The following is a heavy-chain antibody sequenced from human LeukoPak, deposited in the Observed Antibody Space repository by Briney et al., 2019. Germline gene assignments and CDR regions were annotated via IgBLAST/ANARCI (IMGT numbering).Heavy chain of an antibody. CDR3: ARITDDFWNGYFDF. CDR1: GGSMDKYY. D-gene: IGHD3-3*01. CDR2: IYYSGST. Sequence: SETLSLTCTVSGGSMDKYYWNWIRQPPGKGLEWIGYIYYSGSTNYNPSLKSRVTISIDTSKNQFSLKLTSVTAADTAQYYCARITDDFWNGYFDFWGQGTLVTVSS. J-gene: IGHJ4*02. V-gene: IGHV4-59*12.